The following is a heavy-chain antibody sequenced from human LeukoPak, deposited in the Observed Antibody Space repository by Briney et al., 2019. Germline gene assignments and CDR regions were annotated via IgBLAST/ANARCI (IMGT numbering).Heavy chain of an antibody. CDR1: GYTFTGYY. J-gene: IGHJ4*02. CDR3: ARDLRFLEWLPFDY. Sequence: AASVKVSCKASGYTFTGYYMHWVRQAPGQGLEWMGWINPNSGGTNYAQKFQGRATMTRDTSISTAYMELSRLRSDDTAVYYCARDLRFLEWLPFDYWGQGTLVTVSS. CDR2: INPNSGGT. V-gene: IGHV1-2*02. D-gene: IGHD3-3*01.